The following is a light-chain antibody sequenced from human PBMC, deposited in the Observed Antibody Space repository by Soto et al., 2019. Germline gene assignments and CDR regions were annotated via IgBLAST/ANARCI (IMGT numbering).Light chain of an antibody. V-gene: IGLV1-47*01. Sequence: QLVLTQPPSASGTPGQRVTISCSGSSSNIGSKFVYWYQQLPGTAPKLLIYRDDQRPSGVPDRFSGSKSGTSASLAISGLRSEDEADYYCAAWDVSLSAVFGGGTQLTVL. J-gene: IGLJ3*02. CDR2: RDD. CDR3: AAWDVSLSAV. CDR1: SSNIGSKF.